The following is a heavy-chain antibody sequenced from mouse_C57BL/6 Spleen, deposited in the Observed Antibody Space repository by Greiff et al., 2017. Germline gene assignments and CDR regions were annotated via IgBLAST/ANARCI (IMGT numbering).Heavy chain of an antibody. CDR2: IDPETGGT. CDR1: GYSFTDYE. J-gene: IGHJ2*01. Sequence: LVESGAELVRPGASVTLSCKASGYSFTDYEMHWVKQTPVHGLEWIGAIDPETGGTAYNQKFKGKATLTADKSSSTAYMELRMVTSEDSAVYYCTRDYWGQGTTLTVSS. V-gene: IGHV1-15*01. CDR3: TRDY.